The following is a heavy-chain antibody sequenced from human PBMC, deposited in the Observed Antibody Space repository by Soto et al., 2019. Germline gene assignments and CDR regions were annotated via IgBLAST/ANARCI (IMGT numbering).Heavy chain of an antibody. V-gene: IGHV3-49*03. CDR2: IRSKAYGGTT. D-gene: IGHD2-2*02. Sequence: GGSLRLSCTASGFTFGDYAMSWFRQAPGKGLEWVGFIRSKAYGGTTEYAASVKGRFTISRDDSKSIAYLQMNSLKTEDTAVYYCTRDCLTSHCYSKGYWGQGTLVTVSS. CDR1: GFTFGDYA. CDR3: TRDCLTSHCYSKGY. J-gene: IGHJ4*02.